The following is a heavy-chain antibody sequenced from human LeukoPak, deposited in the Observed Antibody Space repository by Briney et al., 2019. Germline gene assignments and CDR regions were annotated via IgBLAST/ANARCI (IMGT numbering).Heavy chain of an antibody. Sequence: GGSLRLSCAASGFTFSSYWMSWVRQAPGKGLEWVANIKQDGSEKYYVDSVKSRFTISRDNAKNSLYLQMNSLRAEDTAVYYCARALAGYCSSTSCYDLGYWGQGTLVTVSS. CDR1: GFTFSSYW. D-gene: IGHD2-2*03. CDR3: ARALAGYCSSTSCYDLGY. CDR2: IKQDGSEK. J-gene: IGHJ4*02. V-gene: IGHV3-7*01.